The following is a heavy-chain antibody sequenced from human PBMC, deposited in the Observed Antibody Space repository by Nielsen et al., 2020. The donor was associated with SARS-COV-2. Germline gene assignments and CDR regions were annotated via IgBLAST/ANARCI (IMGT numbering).Heavy chain of an antibody. CDR2: INWNGGST. J-gene: IGHJ6*02. Sequence: GESLKISCAASGFTFSSYAMHWVRQAPGKGLEWVSGINWNGGSTGYADSVKGRFTISRDNAKNSLYLQMNSLRVEDTAVYYCARDSVAATGQIYFYGFDVWGQGTTVTVSS. CDR3: ARDSVAATGQIYFYGFDV. V-gene: IGHV3-20*04. D-gene: IGHD2-15*01. CDR1: GFTFSSYA.